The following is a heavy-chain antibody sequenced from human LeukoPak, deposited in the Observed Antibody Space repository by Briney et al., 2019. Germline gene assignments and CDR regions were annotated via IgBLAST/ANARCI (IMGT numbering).Heavy chain of an antibody. J-gene: IGHJ4*02. CDR2: IRYDGNNK. CDR3: AKNGPDYIWGNYLDY. CDR1: GFTFSTYG. Sequence: PTGGSLRLSCAASGFTFSTYGMHWVRQAPGKGLEWVAFIRYDGNNKYYVDSVKGRFTISRDNSKNMLYLEMKSLRPEDTAVYYCAKNGPDYIWGNYLDYWGQGTLVTVSS. V-gene: IGHV3-30*02. D-gene: IGHD3-16*01.